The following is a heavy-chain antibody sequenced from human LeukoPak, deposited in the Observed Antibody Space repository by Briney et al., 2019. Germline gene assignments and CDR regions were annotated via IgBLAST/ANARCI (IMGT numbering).Heavy chain of an antibody. V-gene: IGHV4-61*09. CDR1: GGSISSGSYY. CDR2: IYTSGST. J-gene: IGHJ5*02. CDR3: ARGTRGGFDP. Sequence: PSETLSLTCTVSGGSISSGSYYWSWIRQPAGKGLEWIGHIYTSGSTNYNPSLKSRVTISVDTSKNQFSLKLSSVTAADTAVYYCARGTRGGFDPWGQGTLVTVSS. D-gene: IGHD3-10*01.